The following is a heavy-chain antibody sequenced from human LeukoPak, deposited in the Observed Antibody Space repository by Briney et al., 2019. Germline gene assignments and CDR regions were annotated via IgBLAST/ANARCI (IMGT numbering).Heavy chain of an antibody. CDR1: GFTFSGYY. J-gene: IGHJ4*02. CDR3: ARAVSIAVSEIY. Sequence: GGSLRLSCAASGFTFSGYYMSWIRQAPGKGLEWVSYISSSGSTIYYADSVKGRFTISRDNAKNSLYLQMNSLRAEDTALYSCARAVSIAVSEIYWGQGTLVTVSS. CDR2: ISSSGSTI. D-gene: IGHD6-19*01. V-gene: IGHV3-11*04.